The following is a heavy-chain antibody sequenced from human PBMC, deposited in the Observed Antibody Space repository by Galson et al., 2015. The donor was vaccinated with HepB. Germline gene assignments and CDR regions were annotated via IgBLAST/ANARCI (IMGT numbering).Heavy chain of an antibody. CDR2: IIPIFGTA. CDR1: GGTFSSYA. J-gene: IGHJ6*02. V-gene: IGHV1-69*13. Sequence: SVKVSCKASGGTFSSYAISWVRQAPGQGLEWMGGIIPIFGTANYAQKFQGRVTITADESTSTAYMELSSLRSEDTAVYYCAREGGGWNISYYYYGMDVWGQGTTVTVSS. CDR3: AREGGGWNISYYYYGMDV. D-gene: IGHD6-19*01.